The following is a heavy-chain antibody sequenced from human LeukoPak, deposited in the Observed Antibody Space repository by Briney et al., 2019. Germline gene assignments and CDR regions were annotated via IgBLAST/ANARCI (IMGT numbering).Heavy chain of an antibody. D-gene: IGHD2-8*01. CDR3: ARHTSYGTDF. CDR1: GYSFSTYW. CDR2: IYPRDSDT. J-gene: IGHJ4*02. Sequence: GESLKISCKGSGYSFSTYWIGWVRQMPGKGLEWMGIIYPRDSDTRYSLSFQGQVTISGDKSISTAYLQWSSPKASDTAMYYCARHTSYGTDFWGQGTLVTVSS. V-gene: IGHV5-51*01.